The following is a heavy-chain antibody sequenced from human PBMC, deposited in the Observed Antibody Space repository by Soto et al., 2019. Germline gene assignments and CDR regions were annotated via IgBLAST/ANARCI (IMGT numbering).Heavy chain of an antibody. D-gene: IGHD5-18*01. Sequence: QAQLVESGGGVVQPGGSLRLSCEGSGFSFDSYGLHWVGQAPGKGLEWVGLRSSDGSDTRYGTSVKGRFTVSRDNSTSSLYLQMTSLRGEDTADDYCARRTAMVREGYNWCDPWGQGTLVTVST. CDR2: RSSDGSDT. J-gene: IGHJ5*02. V-gene: IGHV3-30*03. CDR3: ARRTAMVREGYNWCDP. CDR1: GFSFDSYG.